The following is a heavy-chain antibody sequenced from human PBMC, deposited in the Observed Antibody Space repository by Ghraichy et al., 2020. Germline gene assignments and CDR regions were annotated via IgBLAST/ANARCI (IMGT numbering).Heavy chain of an antibody. CDR1: GFTFSSYA. Sequence: GGSLRLSCAASGFTFSSYAMSWVRQAPGKGLEWVSAISGSGGSTYYADSVKGRFTISRDNSKNTLYLQMNRLRAEDTAVYYCARSLNDDSSWQVIFDFWGQGTLVTVSS. CDR2: ISGSGGST. D-gene: IGHD6-13*01. V-gene: IGHV3-23*01. CDR3: ARSLNDDSSWQVIFDF. J-gene: IGHJ4*02.